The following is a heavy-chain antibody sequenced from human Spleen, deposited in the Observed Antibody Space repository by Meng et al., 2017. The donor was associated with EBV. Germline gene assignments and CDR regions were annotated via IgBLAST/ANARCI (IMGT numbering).Heavy chain of an antibody. J-gene: IGHJ4*02. CDR3: AKGEWLRSEGDFDY. D-gene: IGHD5-12*01. CDR2: ISGGGFST. Sequence: EVQLLESGGGLVQPGGSLRRSGAASGLTFSSYAMSWVRQAPGKGLEWVSTISGGGFSTYYADSVKGRFTISRDNSENTLYLQMNSLRAEDTAVYYCAKGEWLRSEGDFDYWGQGTLVTVSS. CDR1: GLTFSSYA. V-gene: IGHV3-23*01.